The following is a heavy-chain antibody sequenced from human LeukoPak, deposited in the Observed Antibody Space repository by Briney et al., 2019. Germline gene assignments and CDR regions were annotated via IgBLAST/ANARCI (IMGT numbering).Heavy chain of an antibody. CDR2: IYTGGST. CDR3: TRVHSISWSGSYLDC. J-gene: IGHJ4*02. CDR1: GFTVSSNY. Sequence: GGSLRLSCAASGFTVSSNYMSWVRQAPGKGLEWVSVIYTGGSTYYADSVKGRFTISRDSSKNTLCLQMNSLTTEDTAMYYCTRVHSISWSGSYLDCWGQGTLVTVSS. V-gene: IGHV3-53*01. D-gene: IGHD6-13*01.